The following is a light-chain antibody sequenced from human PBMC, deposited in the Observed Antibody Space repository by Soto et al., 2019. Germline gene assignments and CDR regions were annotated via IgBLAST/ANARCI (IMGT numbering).Light chain of an antibody. CDR1: QSVSSSY. CDR3: QQYDNSRT. V-gene: IGKV3-20*01. CDR2: GAS. J-gene: IGKJ1*01. Sequence: EIVLTQSPGTLSLSPGEKATLSCRASQSVSSSYLAWYQQKLGQAPRLLIYGASTRATGIPDRFSGSGSGTDFTLTISRLEPEDFAVYYCQQYDNSRTFGQGTKVDIK.